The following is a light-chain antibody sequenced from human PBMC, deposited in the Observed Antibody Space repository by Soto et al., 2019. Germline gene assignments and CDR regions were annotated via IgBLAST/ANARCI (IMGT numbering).Light chain of an antibody. CDR2: GAS. CDR3: HHYGSSPRT. Sequence: EIVLTQSPGTLSLSPGESATLSCRVSQSVTSNYLAWYQQKPGQAPRLLIYGASSRATGIPDRFSGSGSGTDFTLTISRLEPEDFALYSCHHYGSSPRTLGQGTKLEIK. CDR1: QSVTSNY. J-gene: IGKJ2*01. V-gene: IGKV3-20*01.